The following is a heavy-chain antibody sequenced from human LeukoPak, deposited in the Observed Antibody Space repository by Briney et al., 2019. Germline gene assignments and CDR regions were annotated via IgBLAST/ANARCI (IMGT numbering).Heavy chain of an antibody. CDR3: ARKLGPDILAPPFPSLDY. D-gene: IGHD3-9*01. CDR2: IIPIFGTA. CDR1: GGTFSSYA. Sequence: SVKVSCKASGGTFSSYAISWVRQAPGQGLEWMGGIIPIFGTANYAQKFQGRVTITADESTSTAYMELSSLRSEDTAVYYCARKLGPDILAPPFPSLDYWGQGTLVTVSS. V-gene: IGHV1-69*01. J-gene: IGHJ4*02.